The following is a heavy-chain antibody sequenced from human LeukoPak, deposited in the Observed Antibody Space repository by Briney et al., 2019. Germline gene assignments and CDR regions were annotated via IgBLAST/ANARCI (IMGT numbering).Heavy chain of an antibody. J-gene: IGHJ6*02. D-gene: IGHD5-12*01. Sequence: GGSLRLSCTASGFTFGDYAMTWVRQAPGKGLEWVGFIRRKAYGGTTEFAASVKGRFIISRDDSKSIAYLQMNSLKTEDTAVYYCATYDPSNYYGMDVWGQGTTVTVS. CDR1: GFTFGDYA. V-gene: IGHV3-49*04. CDR3: ATYDPSNYYGMDV. CDR2: IRRKAYGGTT.